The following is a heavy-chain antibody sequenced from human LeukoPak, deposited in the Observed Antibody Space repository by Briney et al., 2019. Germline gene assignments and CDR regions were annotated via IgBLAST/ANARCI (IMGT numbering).Heavy chain of an antibody. Sequence: GGSLSLSCAASGFTLSNYAMHWVRQAPGKGLEWVTVISTDGKDKKYADSVKGRFAISRDNSKNTLDLQMNSLRAEDTAVYYCAKDQKWGPADYYFDSWGQGTLVTVSS. J-gene: IGHJ4*02. CDR3: AKDQKWGPADYYFDS. D-gene: IGHD2-2*01. V-gene: IGHV3-30*18. CDR1: GFTLSNYA. CDR2: ISTDGKDK.